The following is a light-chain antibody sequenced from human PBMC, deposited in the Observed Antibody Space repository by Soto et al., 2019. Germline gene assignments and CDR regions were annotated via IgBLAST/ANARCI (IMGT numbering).Light chain of an antibody. CDR3: QQYDSPPRT. Sequence: EIVLTQSPATLSLSPGERATLSCRASQSVSSYLAWYQQKPGQAPRLLIYDASNRATGIPARFSGSGSGTDFTLTISSLEPEDFAVYYCQQYDSPPRTFGQGTKVEIK. CDR1: QSVSSY. J-gene: IGKJ1*01. V-gene: IGKV3-11*01. CDR2: DAS.